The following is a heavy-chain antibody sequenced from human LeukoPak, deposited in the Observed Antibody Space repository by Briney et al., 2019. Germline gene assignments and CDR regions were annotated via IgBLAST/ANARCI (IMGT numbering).Heavy chain of an antibody. CDR2: INHSGST. Sequence: PSETLSLTCAVYGGSFSGYDWTWIRQPPGKGLEWIGEINHSGSTNYNPSLKSRVTISVDTSKNQFSLNLSSVTAADTAVYYCARVRSSGWYPFDYWGQGTLVTVSS. D-gene: IGHD6-19*01. J-gene: IGHJ4*02. V-gene: IGHV4-34*01. CDR3: ARVRSSGWYPFDY. CDR1: GGSFSGYD.